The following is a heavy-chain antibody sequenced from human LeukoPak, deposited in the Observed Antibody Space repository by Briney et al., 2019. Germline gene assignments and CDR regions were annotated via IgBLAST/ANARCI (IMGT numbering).Heavy chain of an antibody. J-gene: IGHJ4*02. CDR1: GFTLSDYD. V-gene: IGHV3-11*01. D-gene: IGHD1-26*01. CDR2: SSTSGRTI. Sequence: GGSLRLSCAASGFTLSDYDMSWIRQVPGKGLEWVSYSSTSGRTIYYADSVKGRFTISRDNSKNTLYLQMNSLRAEDTAVYYCAKARWSGSYRNYWGQGTLVTVSS. CDR3: AKARWSGSYRNY.